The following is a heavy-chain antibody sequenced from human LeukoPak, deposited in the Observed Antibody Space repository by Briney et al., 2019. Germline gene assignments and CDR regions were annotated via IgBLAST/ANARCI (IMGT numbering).Heavy chain of an antibody. CDR3: AGDRIVEGTIVDFDY. CDR1: GFTVSSNY. D-gene: IGHD1-26*01. V-gene: IGHV3-53*01. Sequence: GGSLRLSCAASGFTVSSNYMSWVRQAPGKGLEWVSVIYSGGSTYYADSVKGRFTISRDNSKNTLYLQMNSLRAEDTAVYYCAGDRIVEGTIVDFDYWGQGTLVTVSS. J-gene: IGHJ4*02. CDR2: IYSGGST.